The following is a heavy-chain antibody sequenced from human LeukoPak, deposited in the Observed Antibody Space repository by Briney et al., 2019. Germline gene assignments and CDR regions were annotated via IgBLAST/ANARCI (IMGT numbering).Heavy chain of an antibody. Sequence: GRSLSPSCAASGLPSSSYAMSWVRQAPGKGLEWVSAISGSGGSTYYADSVKGRFTISSDNSKNTLYLQMNSLRAEDTAVYYCAKGYDFWSGYYLVPYYFDYWGQGTLVTVSS. CDR1: GLPSSSYA. D-gene: IGHD3-3*01. J-gene: IGHJ4*02. V-gene: IGHV3-23*01. CDR2: ISGSGGST. CDR3: AKGYDFWSGYYLVPYYFDY.